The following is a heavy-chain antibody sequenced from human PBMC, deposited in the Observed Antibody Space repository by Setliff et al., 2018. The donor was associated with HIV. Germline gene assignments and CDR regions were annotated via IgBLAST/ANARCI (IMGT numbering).Heavy chain of an antibody. V-gene: IGHV4-59*08. CDR2: IYYSGDS. CDR1: GASITSSY. CDR3: ARFARDPTD. J-gene: IGHJ4*02. Sequence: SETLSLTCTVSGASITSSYWTWIRQSPGRGLEYLGYIYYSGDSNYSPPLKSRLSMSLDASTSQFSLRLNSLTAADTATYYCARFARDPTDWGRGILVTVSS.